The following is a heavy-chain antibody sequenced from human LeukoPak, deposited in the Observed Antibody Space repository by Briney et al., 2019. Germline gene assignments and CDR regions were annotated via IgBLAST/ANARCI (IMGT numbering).Heavy chain of an antibody. CDR1: GFTFSSYW. CDR2: INSDGSST. J-gene: IGHJ4*02. CDR3: ARARSKIVGAYYFDY. D-gene: IGHD1-26*01. V-gene: IGHV3-74*01. Sequence: GGSLRLSCAASGFTFSSYWMHWVRQAPGKGLVWVSRINSDGSSTSYVDSVKGRFTISRDNAKNSLYLQMNSLRAEDTAVYYCARARSKIVGAYYFDYWGQGTLVTVSS.